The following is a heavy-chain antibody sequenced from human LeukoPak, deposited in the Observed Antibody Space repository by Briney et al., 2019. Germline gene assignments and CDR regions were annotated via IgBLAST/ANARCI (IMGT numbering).Heavy chain of an antibody. D-gene: IGHD2-15*01. J-gene: IGHJ3*02. CDR2: MDPNSGNT. Sequence: ASVKVSCKASGYTFTNYDINWVRQATGQGLEWMGWMDPNSGNTGYAQKFQGRVTMTRNTSISTAYMELSSLRSEDTAMYYCATEFVRALLGVFDIWGQGTMVTVSS. V-gene: IGHV1-8*01. CDR3: ATEFVRALLGVFDI. CDR1: GYTFTNYD.